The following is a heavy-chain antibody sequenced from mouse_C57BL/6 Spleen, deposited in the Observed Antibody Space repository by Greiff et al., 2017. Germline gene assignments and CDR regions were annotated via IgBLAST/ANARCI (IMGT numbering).Heavy chain of an antibody. J-gene: IGHJ3*01. CDR1: GYTFTSYW. V-gene: IGHV1-69*01. Sequence: VQLQQPGAELVMPGASVKLSCKASGYTFTSYWMHWVKQRPGQGLEWIGEIDPSDSYPNYNQKFKGKSTLTVDKSSSTAYMQLSSLTSEDSAVYDCARGLGRENWFAYWGQGTLVTVSA. CDR3: ARGLGRENWFAY. CDR2: IDPSDSYP. D-gene: IGHD4-1*01.